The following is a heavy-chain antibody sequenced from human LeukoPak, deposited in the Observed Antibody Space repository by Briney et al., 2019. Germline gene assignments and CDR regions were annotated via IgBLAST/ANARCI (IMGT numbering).Heavy chain of an antibody. D-gene: IGHD2-15*01. Sequence: PSGTLSLTCAVSGGSISSSNWWSWVRQPPGKGLEWIGEIYHSGSTNYNPSLKSRVTISVDTSKNQFSLKLSSVTAADTAVYYCARQDIVVVVAATRLDNWFDPWGQGTLVTVSS. CDR3: ARQDIVVVVAATRLDNWFDP. V-gene: IGHV4-4*02. CDR1: GGSISSSNW. CDR2: IYHSGST. J-gene: IGHJ5*02.